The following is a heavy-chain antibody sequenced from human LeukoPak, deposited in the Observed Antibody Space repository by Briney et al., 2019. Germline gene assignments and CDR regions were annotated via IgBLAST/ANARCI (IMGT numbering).Heavy chain of an antibody. CDR3: ARIDILTGWGLNAFDI. J-gene: IGHJ3*02. Sequence: SETLSLTCTVSGGSISSYYWSWIRQPAGKGLEWIGRIYTSGSTNYNPSLKSRVTMSVDTSKNQFSLKLSSVTAADTAVYYCARIDILTGWGLNAFDIWGQGTMVTVSS. CDR1: GGSISSYY. CDR2: IYTSGST. V-gene: IGHV4-4*07. D-gene: IGHD3-9*01.